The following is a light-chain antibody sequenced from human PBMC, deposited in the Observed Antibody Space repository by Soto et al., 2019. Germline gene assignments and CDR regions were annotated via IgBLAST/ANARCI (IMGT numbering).Light chain of an antibody. Sequence: EIVLTQSPATLSLSPGERATLSCRASQSFSNYLAWYQQKPGQAPRLLISVASNRATGIPARFSGSGSGTEFTLTISSLQSEDFAVYYCQQYNNWLTWTFGQGTKVDIK. V-gene: IGKV3D-15*01. CDR1: QSFSNY. CDR3: QQYNNWLTWT. J-gene: IGKJ1*01. CDR2: VAS.